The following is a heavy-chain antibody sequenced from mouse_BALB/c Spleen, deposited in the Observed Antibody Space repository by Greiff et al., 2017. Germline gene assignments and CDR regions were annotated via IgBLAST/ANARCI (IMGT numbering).Heavy chain of an antibody. CDR3: ARRGDYDGAMDY. CDR2: IWAGGST. V-gene: IGHV2-9*02. D-gene: IGHD2-4*01. Sequence: VQRVESGPGLVAPSQSLSITCTVSGFSLTSYGVHWVRQPPGKGLEWLGVIWAGGSTNYNSALMSRLSISKDNSKSQVFLKMNSLQTDDTAMYYCARRGDYDGAMDYWGQGTSVTVSS. J-gene: IGHJ4*01. CDR1: GFSLTSYG.